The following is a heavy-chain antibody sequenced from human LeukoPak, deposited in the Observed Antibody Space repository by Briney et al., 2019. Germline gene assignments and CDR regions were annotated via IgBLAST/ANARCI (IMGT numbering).Heavy chain of an antibody. CDR2: INPNSGGT. J-gene: IGHJ4*02. Sequence: ASVKVSCKASGYTFTGYYMHWVRQAPGQGLEWMGWINPNSGGTNYAQKSQGRVTMTRDTSISTAYMELSRLRSDDTAVYYCARDSRSRLRSRQSYYFDYWGQGTLVTVSS. CDR3: ARDSRSRLRSRQSYYFDY. V-gene: IGHV1-2*02. CDR1: GYTFTGYY. D-gene: IGHD5-12*01.